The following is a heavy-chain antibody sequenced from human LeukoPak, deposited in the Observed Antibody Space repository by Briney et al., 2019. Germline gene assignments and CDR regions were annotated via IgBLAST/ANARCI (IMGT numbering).Heavy chain of an antibody. CDR1: GYSFTNYW. CDR2: IYPGDSDT. V-gene: IGHV5-51*01. Sequence: GESLTISCRGFGYSFTNYWIGWVRQMPGKGLEGMGIIYPGDSDTRYSPSFQGQVTISADKSISTAYLQWSSLKASDTAMYYCARRGGSSEEYDHWGQGTLVTVSS. D-gene: IGHD1-26*01. J-gene: IGHJ4*02. CDR3: ARRGGSSEEYDH.